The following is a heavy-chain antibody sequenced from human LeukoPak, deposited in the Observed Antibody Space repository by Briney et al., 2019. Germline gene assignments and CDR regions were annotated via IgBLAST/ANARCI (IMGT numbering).Heavy chain of an antibody. CDR3: AREYNWNYFHYYYMDV. J-gene: IGHJ6*03. Sequence: GGSLRLSCAASGFTFSSYWMSWVRQAPGKGLEWLANIKQDGSEKYYVDSVKGRFTISRDNAKNSLYLQMNSLRAEDTAVYYCAREYNWNYFHYYYMDVWGKGTTVTVSS. D-gene: IGHD1-7*01. CDR2: IKQDGSEK. V-gene: IGHV3-7*01. CDR1: GFTFSSYW.